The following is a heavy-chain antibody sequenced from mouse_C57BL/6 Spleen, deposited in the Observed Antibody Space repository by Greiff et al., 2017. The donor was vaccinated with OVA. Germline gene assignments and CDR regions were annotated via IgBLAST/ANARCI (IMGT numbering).Heavy chain of an antibody. D-gene: IGHD2-5*01. CDR2: INPYNGGT. CDR3: AREGAYYSNYGFAY. V-gene: IGHV1-19*01. CDR1: GYTFTDYY. J-gene: IGHJ3*01. Sequence: VQLQQSGPVLVKPGASVKMSCKASGYTFTDYYMNWVKQSHGKSLEWIGVINPYNGGTSYNQKFKGKATLTVDKSSSTAYMELNSLTSEDSAVYYCAREGAYYSNYGFAYWGQGTLVTVSA.